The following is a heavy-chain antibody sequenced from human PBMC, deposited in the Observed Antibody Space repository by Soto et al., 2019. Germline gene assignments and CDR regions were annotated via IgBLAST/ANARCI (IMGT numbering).Heavy chain of an antibody. CDR2: IYYSGST. D-gene: IGHD5-18*01. V-gene: IGHV4-30-4*01. J-gene: IGHJ4*02. Sequence: QVQLQESGPGLVKPSQTLSLTCTVSGGSISSGDYYWSWIRQPPGKGLEWIGYIYYSGSTYYNPPLKSPVTIAVDTSKIQFSLKLSSVTAAATAVYYCARVQGAGGAMVHNYWGQGALVTVSS. CDR3: ARVQGAGGAMVHNY. CDR1: GGSISSGDYY.